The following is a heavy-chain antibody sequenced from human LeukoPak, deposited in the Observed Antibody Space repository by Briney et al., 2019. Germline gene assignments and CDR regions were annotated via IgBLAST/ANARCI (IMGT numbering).Heavy chain of an antibody. CDR1: GFTFSDYT. CDR2: ISPSSSYM. V-gene: IGHV3-21*01. Sequence: PGGSLRLSCAASGFTFSDYTMNWVRQAPGKGLEWVSSISPSSSYMYYADSVKGRFTISRDNTKSSLYLQMNSLRAEDTAVYYCARATWDSWGQGALVTVSS. J-gene: IGHJ4*02. CDR3: ARATWDS. D-gene: IGHD2-15*01.